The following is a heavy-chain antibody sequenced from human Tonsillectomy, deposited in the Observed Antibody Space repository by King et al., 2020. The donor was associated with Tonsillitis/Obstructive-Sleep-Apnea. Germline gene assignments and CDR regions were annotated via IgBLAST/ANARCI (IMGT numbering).Heavy chain of an antibody. CDR3: ARSYLSSPLYNWFDP. CDR2: INHSGST. D-gene: IGHD6-6*01. J-gene: IGHJ5*02. Sequence: VQLQQWGAGLLKPSETLSLTCAVYGGSFSGYYWSWIRQPPGKGLEWIGEINHSGSTNYNPSLKSRVTISVDTSKNKFSLQLISVTAADTAVYYCARSYLSSPLYNWFDPWGQGTLVTVSS. V-gene: IGHV4-34*01. CDR1: GGSFSGYY.